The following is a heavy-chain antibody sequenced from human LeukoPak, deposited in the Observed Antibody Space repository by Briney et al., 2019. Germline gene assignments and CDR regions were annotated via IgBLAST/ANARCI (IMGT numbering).Heavy chain of an antibody. CDR2: IRSKANIYAT. D-gene: IGHD5-24*01. J-gene: IGHJ4*02. V-gene: IGHV3-73*01. Sequence: GGSLRLSCAASGFTFSGSAMHWVRQASGKGLERVGRIRSKANIYATAYAASVKGRFTISRDDSKNTAYLQMNSLKIEDTAVYYCTEGDGYNSAHWGQGTLVTVSS. CDR1: GFTFSGSA. CDR3: TEGDGYNSAH.